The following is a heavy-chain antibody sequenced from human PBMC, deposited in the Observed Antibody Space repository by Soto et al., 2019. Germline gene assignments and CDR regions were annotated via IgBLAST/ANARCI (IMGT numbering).Heavy chain of an antibody. CDR3: ARAGVLAAAGPGY. CDR1: GFTFSSYW. CDR2: IKQDGSEK. J-gene: IGHJ4*02. V-gene: IGHV3-7*01. Sequence: EVQLLESGGGLVQPGGSLRLSCAASGFTFSSYWMSWVRQAPGKGLEWVANIKQDGSEKYYVDSVKGRFTISRDNAKNSLYLQMNSLRAEDTAVYYCARAGVLAAAGPGYWGQGTLVTVSS. D-gene: IGHD6-13*01.